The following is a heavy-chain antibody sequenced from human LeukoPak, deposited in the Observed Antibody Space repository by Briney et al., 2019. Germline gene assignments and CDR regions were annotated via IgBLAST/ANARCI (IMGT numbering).Heavy chain of an antibody. Sequence: ASVKVSCKASGYTFTGYYMHWARQAPGQGLEWMGWINPNSGGTNYAQKFQGRVTMTRDASISTAYMELSWLRSDDTALYYCATDYAGNSVPDYWGQGTLVTVSS. CDR3: ATDYAGNSVPDY. J-gene: IGHJ4*02. D-gene: IGHD4-23*01. CDR2: INPNSGGT. CDR1: GYTFTGYY. V-gene: IGHV1-2*02.